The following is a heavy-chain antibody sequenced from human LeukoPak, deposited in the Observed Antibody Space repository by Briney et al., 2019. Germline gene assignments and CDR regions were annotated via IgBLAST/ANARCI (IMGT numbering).Heavy chain of an antibody. J-gene: IGHJ4*02. Sequence: SETLSLTCAVYGGSFGGYYWSWIRQPPGKGLEWIGEINHSGSTNYNPSLKSRVTISVDTSKNQFSLKLSSVTAADTAVYYCARVPRSVVVAATGEDWGQGTLVTVSS. CDR1: GGSFGGYY. V-gene: IGHV4-34*01. D-gene: IGHD2-15*01. CDR3: ARVPRSVVVAATGED. CDR2: INHSGST.